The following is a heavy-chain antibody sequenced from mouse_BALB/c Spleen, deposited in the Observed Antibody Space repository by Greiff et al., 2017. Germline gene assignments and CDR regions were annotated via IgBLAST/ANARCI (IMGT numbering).Heavy chain of an antibody. D-gene: IGHD1-2*01. J-gene: IGHJ3*01. CDR2: IYPGDGDT. V-gene: IGHV1-80*01. CDR3: ARSGTATWFAY. Sequence: PGQGLEWIGQIYPGDGDTNYNGKFKGKATLTADKSSSTAYMQLSSLTSEDSAVYFCARSGTATWFAYWGQGTLVTVSA.